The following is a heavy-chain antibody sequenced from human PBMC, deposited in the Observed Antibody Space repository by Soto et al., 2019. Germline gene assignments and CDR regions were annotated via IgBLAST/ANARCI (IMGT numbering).Heavy chain of an antibody. J-gene: IGHJ5*02. CDR1: GYTFTNNY. CDR2: MNPGSGDT. D-gene: IGHD5-18*01. CDR3: ARMESFGSLNWFDP. Sequence: ASVKVSCKASGYTFTNNYVSWVRQTTGQGLEWMGWMNPGSGDTGYAQKFQGRVTMTRDISIATAYMELNSLTSEDTAIYYCARMESFGSLNWFDPWGQGTLVTVSS. V-gene: IGHV1-8*02.